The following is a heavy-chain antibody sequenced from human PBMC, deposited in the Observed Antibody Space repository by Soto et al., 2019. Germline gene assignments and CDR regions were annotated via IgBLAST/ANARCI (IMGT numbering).Heavy chain of an antibody. Sequence: EVQLVESGGGLIQPGGSLRLSCAVSGFTVSNHYMSWVRQAPGKGLEGVSVIYSGGYTAYGDSVKGRFTISRDNSKNTLFLPKNSRGAPETAGFSGATHPGGGGYWGQGTLVTVSS. CDR1: GFTVSNHY. V-gene: IGHV3-53*01. J-gene: IGHJ4*02. CDR2: IYSGGYT. D-gene: IGHD3-10*01. CDR3: ATHPGGGGY.